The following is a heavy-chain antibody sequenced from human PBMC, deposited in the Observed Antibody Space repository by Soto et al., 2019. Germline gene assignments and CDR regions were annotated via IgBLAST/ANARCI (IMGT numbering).Heavy chain of an antibody. V-gene: IGHV4-39*01. J-gene: IGHJ5*02. Sequence: QLQLQVSGPGLVKPSETLSLTCTVSGDSISSGNYYWGWIRQSPEKGLEWIGSMYYSGSTYYNPSLKSRVTISVDTSKNQFSLKLRSVTAADTAVYYCVRHWNWNYKGKWFDPWGQGTLVTVSS. CDR1: GDSISSGNYY. CDR2: MYYSGST. D-gene: IGHD1-7*01. CDR3: VRHWNWNYKGKWFDP.